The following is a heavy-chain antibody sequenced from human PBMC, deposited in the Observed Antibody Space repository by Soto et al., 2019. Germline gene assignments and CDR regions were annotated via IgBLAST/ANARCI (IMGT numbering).Heavy chain of an antibody. V-gene: IGHV2-70*04. CDR3: ARTPYSKLFDY. CDR2: IDWDDDK. D-gene: IGHD6-13*01. J-gene: IGHJ4*02. Sequence: SGPTLVNPTQTLTLTCTFSGFSLSTSGMRVSWIRRPPGNALEWLARIDWDDDKFYSTSLKTRLTISKDTSKNQVVLTMTNMDPVDTAAYYCARTPYSKLFDYWGQGTLVTVSS. CDR1: GFSLSTSGMR.